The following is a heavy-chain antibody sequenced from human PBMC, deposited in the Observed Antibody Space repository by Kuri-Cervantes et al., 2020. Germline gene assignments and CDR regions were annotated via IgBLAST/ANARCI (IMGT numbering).Heavy chain of an antibody. Sequence: SETLSLTCTVSGGSISSSSYYWGWIRQPPGKGLEWIGSIYYSGSTYYNPSLKSRVTISVDTSKNQFSLKLSSVTAADTAVYYCARHVEGNMVRGVRGIDYWGQGTLVTGSS. D-gene: IGHD3-10*01. CDR3: ARHVEGNMVRGVRGIDY. CDR1: GGSISSSSYY. V-gene: IGHV4-39*01. J-gene: IGHJ4*02. CDR2: IYYSGST.